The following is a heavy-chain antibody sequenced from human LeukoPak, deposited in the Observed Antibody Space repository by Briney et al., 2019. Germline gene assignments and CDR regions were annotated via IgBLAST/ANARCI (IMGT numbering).Heavy chain of an antibody. CDR2: IRSDGSNK. Sequence: GGSLRLSCAASGFTFSSYSMNWVRQAPGKGLEWMAFIRSDGSNKYYADSVKGRFTISRDNSKNTLYLQMNSLRAEDTAVYYCARGFGYSSSWYRFDYWGQGTLVTVSS. J-gene: IGHJ4*02. D-gene: IGHD6-13*01. CDR3: ARGFGYSSSWYRFDY. V-gene: IGHV3-30*02. CDR1: GFTFSSYS.